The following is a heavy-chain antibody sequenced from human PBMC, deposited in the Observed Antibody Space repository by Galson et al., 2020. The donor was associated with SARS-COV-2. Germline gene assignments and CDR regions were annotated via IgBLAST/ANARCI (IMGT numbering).Heavy chain of an antibody. V-gene: IGHV3-15*01. D-gene: IGHD2-8*01. CDR3: TTELSVPAANY. Sequence: GESLQISCAASGFTFSNAWMTWVRQAPGKGLEWVARIKSKSDGGATDHAAPVKDRFIISRDDSKDMVYLQMNSLKTEDTGVYFCTTELSVPAANYWGRGTLVTVSS. J-gene: IGHJ4*02. CDR2: IKSKSDGGAT. CDR1: GFTFSNAW.